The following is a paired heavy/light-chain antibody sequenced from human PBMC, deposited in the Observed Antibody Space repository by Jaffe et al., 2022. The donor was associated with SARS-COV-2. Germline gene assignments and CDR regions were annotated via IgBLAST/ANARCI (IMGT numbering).Light chain of an antibody. V-gene: IGKV1-39*01. J-gene: IGKJ1*01. CDR2: AAS. CDR1: QSINNY. Sequence: DIQMTQSPSSLSVSVGDRVTITCRAGQSINNYLNWYQQRPGKAPRLLIYAASSLQSGVPSRFSGSGSGTDFTLSISSLQPEDFATYYCQQTYSTPRTFGPGTKVEIK. CDR3: QQTYSTPRT.
Heavy chain of an antibody. CDR1: GFTFNTYG. V-gene: IGHV3-30*18. J-gene: IGHJ6*02. CDR3: AKNLQDVGVPYYYNYGMDV. D-gene: IGHD2-15*01. Sequence: QVQLVESGGGVVQPGRSLRLSCAASGFTFNTYGMHWVRQGPGKGLEWVAAISYDGSREYYVDSVKGRFTISRDNPRNTLFLQMNSLRAEDTAVYYCAKNLQDVGVPYYYNYGMDVWGQGTTVTVSS. CDR2: ISYDGSRE.